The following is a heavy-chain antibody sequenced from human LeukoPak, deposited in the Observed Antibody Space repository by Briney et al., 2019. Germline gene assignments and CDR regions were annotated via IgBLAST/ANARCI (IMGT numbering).Heavy chain of an antibody. CDR2: IYYTETT. CDR1: GGSVTSGNYY. Sequence: PSETLPLTCTVSGGSVTSGNYYWSWIRQPPGKGLEWIGNIYYTETTNYNPSLKSRVTISLDTSKNHFSLKLSSVTAADTAVYYCARFVLYYYDSSGYYLGYFQHWGQGTLVSVSS. J-gene: IGHJ1*01. V-gene: IGHV4-61*03. CDR3: ARFVLYYYDSSGYYLGYFQH. D-gene: IGHD3-22*01.